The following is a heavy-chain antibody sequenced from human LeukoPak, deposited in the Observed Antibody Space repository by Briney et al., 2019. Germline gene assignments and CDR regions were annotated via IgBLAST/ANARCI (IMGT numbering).Heavy chain of an antibody. V-gene: IGHV4-34*01. Sequence: SETLSLTCAVCGGWFTNYYGTWLRQPPPGGLEWIGEIDHRGRTTYNPSLKNRLTISFDTSKNQFSVKMTSVTAADTGVYYCARPHYCSSTTCTGPLHIWGQGTSVTVSS. CDR2: IDHRGRT. CDR3: ARPHYCSSTTCTGPLHI. CDR1: GGWFTNYY. D-gene: IGHD2-2*01. J-gene: IGHJ3*02.